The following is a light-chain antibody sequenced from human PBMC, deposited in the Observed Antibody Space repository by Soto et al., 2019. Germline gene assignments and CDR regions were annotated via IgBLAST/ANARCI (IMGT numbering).Light chain of an antibody. CDR1: SNDVGGYDY. V-gene: IGLV1-51*01. CDR2: DDD. J-gene: IGLJ1*01. Sequence: QSVLTQPASVSGSPGHSITISCTGTSNDVGGYDYVSWYQQHPGKAPKLVIYDDDKRPSGIPDRFSGSKSGTSATLGITGFQTGDEADYYCGSWDSSLSAYVFATGTKLTVL. CDR3: GSWDSSLSAYV.